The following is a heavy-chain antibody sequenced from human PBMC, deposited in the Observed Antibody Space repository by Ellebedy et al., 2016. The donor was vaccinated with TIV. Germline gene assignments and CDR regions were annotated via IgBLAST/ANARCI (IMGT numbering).Heavy chain of an antibody. D-gene: IGHD3-3*01. Sequence: AASVKVSCKASGYTFTRYYMNWVRQAPGQGLEWMGIVNPSGGSTSYAQKLQRRVTMTRDTSTSTVYMELSSLISEDTAVYYCARDNLEDFWSGYPDYWGQGTLVTVSS. V-gene: IGHV1-46*04. CDR3: ARDNLEDFWSGYPDY. J-gene: IGHJ4*02. CDR2: VNPSGGST. CDR1: GYTFTRYY.